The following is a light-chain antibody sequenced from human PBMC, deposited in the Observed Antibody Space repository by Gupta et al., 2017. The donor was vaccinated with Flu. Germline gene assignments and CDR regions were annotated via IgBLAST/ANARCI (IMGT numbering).Light chain of an antibody. Sequence: GDRVTMTCRASQNISTWLAWYQKKPEKAPKLLISEASKLETGVPSRFSGSGSGTQFTLTISSLQPDDFASYYCQQSFTYSWMFGQGTKVEIK. V-gene: IGKV1-5*03. CDR2: EAS. J-gene: IGKJ1*01. CDR3: QQSFTYSWM. CDR1: QNISTW.